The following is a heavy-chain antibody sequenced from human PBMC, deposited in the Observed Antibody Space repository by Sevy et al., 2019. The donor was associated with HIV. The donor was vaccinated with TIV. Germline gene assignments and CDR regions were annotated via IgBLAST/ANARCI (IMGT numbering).Heavy chain of an antibody. Sequence: VSVKVSCKASGYTFTSYGISWVRQAPGQGLEWMGWISAYNGNTNYAQKLQGRVTMTTDTSTSTAYMELRSLRSDDTAVYYCAREGVFPYDFWSGYAKDYYYYGMDVWGQGTTVTVSS. CDR2: ISAYNGNT. J-gene: IGHJ6*02. D-gene: IGHD3-3*01. CDR3: AREGVFPYDFWSGYAKDYYYYGMDV. CDR1: GYTFTSYG. V-gene: IGHV1-18*01.